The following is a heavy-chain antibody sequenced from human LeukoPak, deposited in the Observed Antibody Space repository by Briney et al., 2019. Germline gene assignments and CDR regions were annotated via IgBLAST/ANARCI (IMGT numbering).Heavy chain of an antibody. Sequence: SETLSLTCTVSGVSITSHYWSWIRQPPGKGLEWIGYMYDSEKTKDNLSFKSRSTLSADTSKNQFSLRLSSVTAEDTAVYYCATLKRGSIYGYFDFWGQGILVTVSS. J-gene: IGHJ4*02. D-gene: IGHD5-18*01. CDR2: MYDSEKT. CDR1: GVSITSHY. CDR3: ATLKRGSIYGYFDF. V-gene: IGHV4-59*11.